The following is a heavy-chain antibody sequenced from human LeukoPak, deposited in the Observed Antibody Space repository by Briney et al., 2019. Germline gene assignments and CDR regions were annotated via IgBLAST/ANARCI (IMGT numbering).Heavy chain of an antibody. CDR3: ARDGYCSGGSCYSADAFDI. Sequence: PGGSLRLSCAASGFTFSSYEMNWVRQAPGEGLEWVSYISSSGSTIYYADSVKGRFTISRDNAKNSLYLQMNSLRAEDTAVYYCARDGYCSGGSCYSADAFDIWGQGTMVTVSS. CDR1: GFTFSSYE. CDR2: ISSSGSTI. D-gene: IGHD2-15*01. V-gene: IGHV3-48*03. J-gene: IGHJ3*02.